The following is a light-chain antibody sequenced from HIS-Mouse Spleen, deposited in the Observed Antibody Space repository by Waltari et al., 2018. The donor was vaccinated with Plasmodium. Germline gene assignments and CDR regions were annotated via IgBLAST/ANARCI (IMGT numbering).Light chain of an antibody. CDR1: ALPKKY. V-gene: IGLV3-10*01. Sequence: SYELTQPPSVSVSPGQTARITCSGDALPKKYAYWYQQKSGQAPVLVIYEEGKRPSGFPERFAGSSSGTMATLTISGAQVEDEADYYCYSTDSSGNHRVFGGGTKLTVL. CDR2: EEG. CDR3: YSTDSSGNHRV. J-gene: IGLJ3*02.